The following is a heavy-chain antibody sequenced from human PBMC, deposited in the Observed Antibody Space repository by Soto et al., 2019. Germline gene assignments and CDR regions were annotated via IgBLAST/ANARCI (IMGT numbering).Heavy chain of an antibody. J-gene: IGHJ6*03. CDR2: INWNGGST. Sequence: EVQLVESGGGVVRPGGSLRLSCAASGFTFDDYGMSWVRQAPGKGLEWVSGINWNGGSTGYADSVKGRFTVSRDNAKNTLYLQMKSLRAEDTALYHCAKHNWNVYSYYDSYMNVRGKGSTVTVSS. CDR1: GFTFDDYG. D-gene: IGHD1-1*01. CDR3: AKHNWNVYSYYDSYMNV. V-gene: IGHV3-20*01.